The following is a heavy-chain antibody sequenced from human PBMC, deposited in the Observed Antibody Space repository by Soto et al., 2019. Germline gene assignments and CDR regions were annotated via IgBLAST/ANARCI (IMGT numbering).Heavy chain of an antibody. CDR1: GFTFSSYG. CDR2: IWYDGSNK. CDR3: AREEIGYCSSTSCYGIDY. V-gene: IGHV3-33*01. J-gene: IGHJ4*02. Sequence: PGGSLRLSCAASGFTFSSYGMHWVRQAPGKGLEWVAVIWYDGSNKYYADSVKGRFTISRDNSKNTLYLQMNSLRAEDTAVYYCAREEIGYCSSTSCYGIDYWGQGTLVTVSS. D-gene: IGHD2-2*01.